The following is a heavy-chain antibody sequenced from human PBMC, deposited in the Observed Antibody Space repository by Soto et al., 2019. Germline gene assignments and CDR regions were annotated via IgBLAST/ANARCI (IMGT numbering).Heavy chain of an antibody. V-gene: IGHV4-34*01. CDR2: INPGGST. D-gene: IGHD2-8*01. CDR3: AREEVCQWFTKGCYGMDV. Sequence: QVQLQQGGAGLLKPSETLSLTCAVYGGSLSGYYWSWIRQPPGKGLEWIGEINPGGSTNYNPSLKGRVSISIDTSKNQFSLNLSSVTAADTAVYYCAREEVCQWFTKGCYGMDVWGQGTTVTVSS. J-gene: IGHJ6*02. CDR1: GGSLSGYY.